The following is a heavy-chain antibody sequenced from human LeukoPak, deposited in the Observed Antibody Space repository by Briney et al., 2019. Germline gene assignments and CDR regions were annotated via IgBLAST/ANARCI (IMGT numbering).Heavy chain of an antibody. CDR1: GFAFSSNW. CDR2: INSGGSGT. CDR3: ARDAKRWLLVHDAFDI. V-gene: IGHV3-74*01. Sequence: GGSLRLSCAASGFAFSSNWMHWVRQTPGKGLVWVSRINSGGSGTSYAASVEGRFTISRDNVKNTLYLQMNSLRAEDTAVYYCARDAKRWLLVHDAFDIWGQGTMVTVSS. J-gene: IGHJ3*02. D-gene: IGHD5-24*01.